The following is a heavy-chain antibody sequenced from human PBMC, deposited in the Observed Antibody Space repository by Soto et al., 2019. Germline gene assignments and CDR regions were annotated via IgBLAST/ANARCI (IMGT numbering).Heavy chain of an antibody. CDR2: VYHSGNT. D-gene: IGHD3-16*02. CDR3: AREVRYLDWYFDL. CDR1: AFSLTSGHY. J-gene: IGHJ2*01. Sequence: SETLSLTCTVSAFSLTSGHYWDWIRQPPGKGLEWIGSVYHSGNTYYNPSLMSRVTISIGTSRNPVSLKLISVSAADTAVYFCAREVRYLDWYFDLWGRGTLVTVS. V-gene: IGHV4-38-2*02.